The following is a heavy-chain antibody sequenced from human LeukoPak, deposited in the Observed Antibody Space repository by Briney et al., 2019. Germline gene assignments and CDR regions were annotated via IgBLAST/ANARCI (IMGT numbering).Heavy chain of an antibody. J-gene: IGHJ4*02. D-gene: IGHD2-8*01. CDR3: AKGGVMGARETDY. Sequence: GGSLRLSCAASGFTLSSYTMGWVRQAPGKGLEWVSTISSGGSTYYPDSMKGRITISRDNSKNTLYLQMNSLRGEDTAVYYCAKGGVMGARETDYWGQGTLVTVSS. CDR1: GFTLSSYT. V-gene: IGHV3-23*01. CDR2: ISSGGST.